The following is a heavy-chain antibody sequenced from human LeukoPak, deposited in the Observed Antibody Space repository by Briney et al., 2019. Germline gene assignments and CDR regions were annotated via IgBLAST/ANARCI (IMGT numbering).Heavy chain of an antibody. CDR3: ARELVYYYDSSGYYPLHYFDY. D-gene: IGHD3-22*01. V-gene: IGHV4-59*01. J-gene: IGHJ4*02. CDR1: GGSLSSYY. Sequence: SETLSLTCTVSGGSLSSYYWSWLRQPPGKGLEWIGYIYYSGSTNYNPYLKSRVTISVDTSKNQFSLKLSSVTAADTAVYYCARELVYYYDSSGYYPLHYFDYWGQGTLVTVSS. CDR2: IYYSGST.